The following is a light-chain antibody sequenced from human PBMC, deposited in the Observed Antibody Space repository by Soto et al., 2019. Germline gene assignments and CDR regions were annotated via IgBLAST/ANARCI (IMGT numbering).Light chain of an antibody. Sequence: QSALTQPASVSGSPGQSITISCTGTSSDIGLYNYVSWYQQHPGKAPKLIIFEVSNRPSGVSNRFSGSKSDNTASLTISGLQAEDEADYYCSSFTGSSTLVFGSGTKLTVL. CDR1: SSDIGLYNY. CDR2: EVS. V-gene: IGLV2-14*01. J-gene: IGLJ1*01. CDR3: SSFTGSSTLV.